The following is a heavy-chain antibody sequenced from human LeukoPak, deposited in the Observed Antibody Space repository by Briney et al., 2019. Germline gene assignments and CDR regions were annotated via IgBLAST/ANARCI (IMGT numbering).Heavy chain of an antibody. J-gene: IGHJ5*02. CDR1: GGSFSGYY. Sequence: SETLSLTCAVYGGSFSGYYWSWIRQPPGKGLEWIGEINHSGSTNYNPSLKSRVTISVDTSKNQFSLKLSSVTAADTAVHYCARAAAWWFDPWGQGTLVTVSS. CDR3: ARAAAWWFDP. V-gene: IGHV4-34*01. CDR2: INHSGST. D-gene: IGHD6-13*01.